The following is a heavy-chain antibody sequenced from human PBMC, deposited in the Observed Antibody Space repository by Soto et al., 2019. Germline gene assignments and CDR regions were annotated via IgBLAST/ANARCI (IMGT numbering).Heavy chain of an antibody. CDR3: ARVSELLLGPLDAFDI. J-gene: IGHJ3*02. CDR2: INPSGGST. V-gene: IGHV1-46*03. D-gene: IGHD1-26*01. CDR1: GYTFTSYY. Sequence: ASVEVSCKASGYTFTSYYMHWLRQAPGQGLEWMGIINPSGGSTSYAQKFQGRVTMTRDTSTSTVYMELSSLRSEDTAVYYCARVSELLLGPLDAFDIWGQGTMVTVS.